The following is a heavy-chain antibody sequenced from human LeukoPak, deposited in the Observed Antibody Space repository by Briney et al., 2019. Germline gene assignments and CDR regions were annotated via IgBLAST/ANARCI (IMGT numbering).Heavy chain of an antibody. CDR2: ISYDGSNK. CDR3: AKDDYSKGY. Sequence: PGRSLRLSCAASGFTFSSYGIHWVRQAPGKGLEWVALISYDGSNKYYADSVKGRFTISRDNSKNTLYLQMNSLRAEDTAMYYCAKDDYSKGYWGQGTLVTVSS. CDR1: GFTFSSYG. V-gene: IGHV3-30*18. D-gene: IGHD4-11*01. J-gene: IGHJ4*02.